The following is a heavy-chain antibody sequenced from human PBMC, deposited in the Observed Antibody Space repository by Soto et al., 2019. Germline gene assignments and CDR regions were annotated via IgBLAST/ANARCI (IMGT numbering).Heavy chain of an antibody. D-gene: IGHD3-16*02. J-gene: IGHJ4*02. Sequence: GSLRLSCAASGFTFSSYGMHWVRQAPGKGLEWVAVISYDGSNKYYADSVKGRFTISRDNSKNTLYPQMNSLRAEDTAVYYCAKYLSDYWGQGTLVTVSS. CDR1: GFTFSSYG. CDR3: AKYLSDY. CDR2: ISYDGSNK. V-gene: IGHV3-30*18.